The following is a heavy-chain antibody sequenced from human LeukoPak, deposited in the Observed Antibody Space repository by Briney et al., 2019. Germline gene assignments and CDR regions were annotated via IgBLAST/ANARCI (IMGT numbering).Heavy chain of an antibody. D-gene: IGHD6-19*01. Sequence: GGSLRLSCVASGFNFSNLAMGWVRQAPGKGLEWVSVISDSGGTTYYAGSVKGRFTISRDNSRNTLYLQMNSLRVEDTAVYYCAKDARRSSGWYFFDHWGQGTLVTVSS. CDR2: ISDSGGTT. V-gene: IGHV3-23*01. J-gene: IGHJ4*02. CDR1: GFNFSNLA. CDR3: AKDARRSSGWYFFDH.